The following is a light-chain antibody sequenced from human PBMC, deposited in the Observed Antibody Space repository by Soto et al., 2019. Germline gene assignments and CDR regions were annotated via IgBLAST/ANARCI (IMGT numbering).Light chain of an antibody. CDR2: DAS. J-gene: IGKJ1*01. V-gene: IGKV1-5*01. Sequence: DIQMTQSPSTLSTSVGDRVTITCRASQSINTWLAWYQQKSGRAPKLLIYDASSLESGVPSRFSGSGSGTEFTLTISSLQPDDFATYYCQQYYNYPWTFGQGTKVDIK. CDR3: QQYYNYPWT. CDR1: QSINTW.